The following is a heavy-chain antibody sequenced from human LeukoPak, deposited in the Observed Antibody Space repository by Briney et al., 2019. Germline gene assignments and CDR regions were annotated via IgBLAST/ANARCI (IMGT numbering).Heavy chain of an antibody. Sequence: GGSLRLSCAGSGFALKSYSLSWVRQAPGKGLEWVSYTSSSSSTIYYADSVKSRFTISRDNAKNSLYLQMNSLRAEDTAVYYCARLRYYGMDVWGQGTTVTVSS. CDR2: TSSSSSTI. J-gene: IGHJ6*02. CDR3: ARLRYYGMDV. CDR1: GFALKSYS. V-gene: IGHV3-48*04.